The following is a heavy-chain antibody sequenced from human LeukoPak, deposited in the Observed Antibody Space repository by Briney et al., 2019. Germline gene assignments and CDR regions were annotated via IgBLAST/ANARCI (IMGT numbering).Heavy chain of an antibody. CDR3: ARDYCSSTSCPTYWYLDL. V-gene: IGHV3-53*04. Sequence: GESLRLSCAASGFTVSINYMSWVRQAPGKGLEGVSVIYSGGSTYYADSFKGRFTISKHNCKNTLYLQMTSLRAEDTAVYYCARDYCSSTSCPTYWYLDLWGRGTLVTVSS. CDR1: GFTVSINY. J-gene: IGHJ2*01. CDR2: IYSGGST. D-gene: IGHD2-2*01.